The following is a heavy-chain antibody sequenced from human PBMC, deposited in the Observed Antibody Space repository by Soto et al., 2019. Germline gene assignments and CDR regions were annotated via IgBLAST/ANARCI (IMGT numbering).Heavy chain of an antibody. Sequence: GGSLRLSCAASGFTFSSYWMSWVRQAPGKGLEWVANIKQDGSEKYYVDSVKGRFTISRDNAKNSLYLQMNSLRAEDTAVYYCARDWGSGSYGGNDAFDIWGQGTMVTVSS. CDR3: ARDWGSGSYGGNDAFDI. D-gene: IGHD3-10*01. CDR1: GFTFSSYW. CDR2: IKQDGSEK. J-gene: IGHJ3*02. V-gene: IGHV3-7*01.